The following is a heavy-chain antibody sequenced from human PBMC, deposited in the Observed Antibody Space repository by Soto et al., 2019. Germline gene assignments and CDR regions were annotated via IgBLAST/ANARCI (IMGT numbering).Heavy chain of an antibody. Sequence: QVQLQQWGAGLLKPSETLSLTCAVYGGSFSGYYWSWIRQPPGKGLEWIGEINHSGSTNYNPSLKSRVTISVATSKNQFSLKLSSVTAADTAVYYCARGHTYYDILTGYPAEYFDYWGQGTLVTVSS. CDR1: GGSFSGYY. J-gene: IGHJ4*02. D-gene: IGHD3-9*01. CDR3: ARGHTYYDILTGYPAEYFDY. CDR2: INHSGST. V-gene: IGHV4-34*01.